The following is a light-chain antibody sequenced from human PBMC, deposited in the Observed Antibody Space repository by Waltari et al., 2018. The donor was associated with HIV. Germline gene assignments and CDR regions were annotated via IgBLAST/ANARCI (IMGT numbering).Light chain of an antibody. CDR3: QQYDTSPPYT. V-gene: IGKV3-20*01. CDR2: GAT. J-gene: IGKJ2*01. Sequence: DIVLTQSPGTLSFSPGGRATLSCRASQSVTNNYLAWFQHKPGQAPRLLIYGATSRATGIPDRFSGGGSGTDFTLTISRVQPEDFAVYYCQQYDTSPPYTFGRGTKLDIK. CDR1: QSVTNNY.